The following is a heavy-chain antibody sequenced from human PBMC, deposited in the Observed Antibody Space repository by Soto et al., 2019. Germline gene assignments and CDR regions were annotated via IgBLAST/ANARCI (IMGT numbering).Heavy chain of an antibody. J-gene: IGHJ5*02. D-gene: IGHD2-15*01. CDR1: GGSISNYY. V-gene: IGHV4-59*04. CDR2: IYFSGST. Sequence: SETLSLTCTVSGGSISNYYWSWVRQPPGKGLEWIGNIYFSGSTYYNPPLKSRVTMSVDTSKNQFSLTLTSVTAADTAVYYCARQCRGVTCHWFVPWGQGTLVTVSS. CDR3: ARQCRGVTCHWFVP.